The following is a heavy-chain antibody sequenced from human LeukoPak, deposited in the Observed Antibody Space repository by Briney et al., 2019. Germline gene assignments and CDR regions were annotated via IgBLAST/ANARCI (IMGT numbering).Heavy chain of an antibody. D-gene: IGHD3-10*01. V-gene: IGHV4-59*12. CDR2: IYYSGST. CDR3: ARENTMVRGAFDAFDV. CDR1: GGSISGYY. Sequence: TSQTLSLTCTVSGGSISGYYWSWIRQPPGKGPEWIGYIYYSGSTNYNPSLKSRVTISVDTSKNQFSLKMNSVTAADTAVYYCARENTMVRGAFDAFDVWGQGTMVTVSS. J-gene: IGHJ3*01.